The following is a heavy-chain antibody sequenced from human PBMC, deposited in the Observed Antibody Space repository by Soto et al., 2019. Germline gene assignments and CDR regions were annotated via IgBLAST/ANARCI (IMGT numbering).Heavy chain of an antibody. CDR2: ISYDGSTK. Sequence: GGSLRLSCVASGFTFSDYAVHWVRQAPGTGLEWVSVISYDGSTKYYADSVKGRFTISRDNPKNTLYLQMNSLRPEDTAVYYCARPLSITGTTDANLHYWGQGTLVTVSS. CDR3: ARPLSITGTTDANLHY. D-gene: IGHD1-7*01. V-gene: IGHV3-30-3*01. J-gene: IGHJ4*02. CDR1: GFTFSDYA.